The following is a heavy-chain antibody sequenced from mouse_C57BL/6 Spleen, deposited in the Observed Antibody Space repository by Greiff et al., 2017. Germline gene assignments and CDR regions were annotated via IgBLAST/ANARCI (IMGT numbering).Heavy chain of an antibody. J-gene: IGHJ4*01. D-gene: IGHD1-1*02. Sequence: QVQLQQSGAELVRPGASVTLSCKASGYTFTDYEMHWVKQTPVHGLEWIGAIDPETGGTAYNQKFQGKAILTADKSSSTAYMELRSLTSEDSAVYYCTRYGPPLYYAMDYWGQGTSVTVSS. V-gene: IGHV1-15*01. CDR2: IDPETGGT. CDR1: GYTFTDYE. CDR3: TRYGPPLYYAMDY.